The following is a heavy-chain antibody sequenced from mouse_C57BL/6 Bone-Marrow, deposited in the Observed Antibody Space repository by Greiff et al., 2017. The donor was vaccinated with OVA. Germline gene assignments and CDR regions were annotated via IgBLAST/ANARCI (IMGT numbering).Heavy chain of an antibody. D-gene: IGHD1-1*01. CDR3: AFYYGSSYRYLDV. V-gene: IGHV1-39*01. CDR1: GYSFTDYN. CDR2: INPNYGTT. J-gene: IGHJ1*03. Sequence: EVKLQESGPELVKPGASVKISCKASGYSFTDYNMTWVKQSNGQSLEWIGVINPNYGTTSYNQKFKGKATLTVDQSSSTAYMQLNSLTSEDSAVYYCAFYYGSSYRYLDVWGTGTTVTVSS.